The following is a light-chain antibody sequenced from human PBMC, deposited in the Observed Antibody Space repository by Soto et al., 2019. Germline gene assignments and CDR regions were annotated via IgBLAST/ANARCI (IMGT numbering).Light chain of an antibody. J-gene: IGKJ4*01. CDR1: QGISNR. CDR2: VAS. V-gene: IGKV1-27*01. CDR3: QDYNSNSAPLS. Sequence: DIQMTQSPSSLAASVGDRVTITCRASQGISNRLAWYQQKPGKPPKLLIYVASALQSGVPSRFSGSGSGTDFALSISSLQPEDAATYFCQDYNSNSAPLSLGGGTKVEIK.